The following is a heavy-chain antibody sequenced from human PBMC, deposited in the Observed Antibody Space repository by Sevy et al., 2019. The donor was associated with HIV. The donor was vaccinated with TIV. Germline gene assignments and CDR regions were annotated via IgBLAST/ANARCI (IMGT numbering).Heavy chain of an antibody. D-gene: IGHD4-17*01. J-gene: IGHJ4*02. CDR3: ARDLPPSATTVAHFDY. CDR2: ISNSGSAK. V-gene: IGHV3-48*03. Sequence: GWYLRLSCTASGFPFGSYEMNWVRQAPGKGLEWVSYISNSGSAKYYSDSVRGRFTISRDNAKNSLYLQMNSLRAEDTAVYYCARDLPPSATTVAHFDYWGRGTLVTVSS. CDR1: GFPFGSYE.